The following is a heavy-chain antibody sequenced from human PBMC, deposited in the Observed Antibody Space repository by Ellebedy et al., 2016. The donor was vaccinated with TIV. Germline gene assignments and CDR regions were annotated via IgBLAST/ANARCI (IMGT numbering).Heavy chain of an antibody. J-gene: IGHJ4*02. CDR1: GFTFSSYG. CDR3: AKDELAEIWFRGGGFDY. Sequence: GESLKISXAASGFTFSSYGMHWVRQAPGKGLEWVAVISYDGSNKYYADSVKGRFTISRDNSKNTLYLQMNSLRAEDTAVYYCAKDELAEIWFRGGGFDYWGQGTLVTVSS. D-gene: IGHD3-10*01. CDR2: ISYDGSNK. V-gene: IGHV3-30*18.